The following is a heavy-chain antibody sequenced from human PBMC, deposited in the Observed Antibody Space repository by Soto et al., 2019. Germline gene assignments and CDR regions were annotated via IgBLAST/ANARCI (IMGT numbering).Heavy chain of an antibody. CDR2: IYYSGST. CDR3: AREGIVVAGYDWFGP. D-gene: IGHD6-19*01. CDR1: GGSISSYF. V-gene: IGHV4-59*01. Sequence: QVQLQESGPGLVKPSETLSLTCTVSGGSISSYFWNWIRQPPGKGLEWIGYIYYSGSTKYNPSLKSRATMSVDTSKNQFSLRLTSVTAADTAVYFCAREGIVVAGYDWFGPWGQGTLVTVSS. J-gene: IGHJ5*02.